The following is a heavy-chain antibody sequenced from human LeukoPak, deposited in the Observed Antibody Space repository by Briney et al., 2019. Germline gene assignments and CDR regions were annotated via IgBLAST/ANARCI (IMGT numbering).Heavy chain of an antibody. J-gene: IGHJ5*02. V-gene: IGHV1-69*05. D-gene: IGHD3-22*01. CDR2: IIPIFGTA. Sequence: SVKVSCKASGGTFSSYAISWVRQAPGQGLEWMGGIIPIFGTANYAQKFQGRVTITTDDCTSTTYMELSSLRSEDTAVYYCARDLGFYYYDSSGYSGSWGQGTLVTVSS. CDR3: ARDLGFYYYDSSGYSGS. CDR1: GGTFSSYA.